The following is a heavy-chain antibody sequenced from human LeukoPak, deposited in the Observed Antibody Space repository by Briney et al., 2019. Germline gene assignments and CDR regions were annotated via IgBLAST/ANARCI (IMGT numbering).Heavy chain of an antibody. V-gene: IGHV4-4*09. CDR2: IYASGST. Sequence: SEILSLTCTVSGGSISSYYWSWVRQPPGRGLEWVGYIYASGSTTYNPSLKSRVAISIDTSKNQFSLRLSSVTAADAAVYYCARRATMLAGGYFDYWGQGTLVSVSS. J-gene: IGHJ4*02. CDR3: ARRATMLAGGYFDY. CDR1: GGSISSYY. D-gene: IGHD5-12*01.